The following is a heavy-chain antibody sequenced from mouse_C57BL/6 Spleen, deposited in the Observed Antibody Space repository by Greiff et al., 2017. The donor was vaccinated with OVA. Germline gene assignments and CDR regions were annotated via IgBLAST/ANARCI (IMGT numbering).Heavy chain of an antibody. V-gene: IGHV1-15*01. CDR1: GYTFTDYE. J-gene: IGHJ4*01. CDR3: TRPLYYGSSFYAMDY. CDR2: IDPETGGT. D-gene: IGHD1-1*01. Sequence: QVHVKQSGAELVRPGASVTLSCKASGYTFTDYEMHWVKQTPVHGLEWIGAIDPETGGTAYNQKFKGKAILTADKSSSTAYMELRSLTSEDSAVYYCTRPLYYGSSFYAMDYWGQGTSVTVSS.